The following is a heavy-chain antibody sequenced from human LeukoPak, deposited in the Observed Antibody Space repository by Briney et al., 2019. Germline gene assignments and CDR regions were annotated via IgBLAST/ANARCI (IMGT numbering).Heavy chain of an antibody. CDR3: ARERWPQDKLRFLEWLYYHMDV. CDR1: GFDFNNYN. Sequence: GGSLRLSCAASGFDFNNYNMNWVRQAPGKGLEWVSSITSSGTYIYYADSVKGRFTISRDNSKNTLYLQMNSLRAEDTAVYYCARERWPQDKLRFLEWLYYHMDVWGKGTTVTVSS. CDR2: ITSSGTYI. J-gene: IGHJ6*03. D-gene: IGHD3-3*01. V-gene: IGHV3-21*01.